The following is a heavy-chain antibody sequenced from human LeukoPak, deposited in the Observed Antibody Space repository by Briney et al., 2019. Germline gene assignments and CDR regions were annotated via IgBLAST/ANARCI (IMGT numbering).Heavy chain of an antibody. CDR3: AKMDCSSTSCYSHYFDY. Sequence: PGGSLRLSCAASGFTFSSYAMSWVRQAPGKGLELVSAISGSGGSTYYADSVKGRFTISRDNSKNTLYLQMNSLRAEDTAVYYCAKMDCSSTSCYSHYFDYWGQGTLVTVSS. CDR2: ISGSGGST. CDR1: GFTFSSYA. D-gene: IGHD2-2*02. V-gene: IGHV3-23*01. J-gene: IGHJ4*02.